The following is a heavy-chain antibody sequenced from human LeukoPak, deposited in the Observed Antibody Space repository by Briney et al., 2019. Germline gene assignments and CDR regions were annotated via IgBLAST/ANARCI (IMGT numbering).Heavy chain of an antibody. CDR3: AKSRPRRITTVRGVLDY. Sequence: GGSLRLSCAASGFTFSSYGMHWVRQAPGKGLEWVAFIRYDGSNKYYADSVKGRFTISRDNSENTLYLQMNSLRAKDTAVYYCAKSRPRRITTVRGVLDYWGQGTLVTVSS. CDR1: GFTFSSYG. D-gene: IGHD3-10*01. CDR2: IRYDGSNK. V-gene: IGHV3-30*02. J-gene: IGHJ4*02.